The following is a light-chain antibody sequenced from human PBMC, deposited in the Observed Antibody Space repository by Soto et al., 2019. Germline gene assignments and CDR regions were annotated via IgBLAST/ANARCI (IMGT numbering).Light chain of an antibody. CDR2: NVS. CDR1: SSDVGGYNY. V-gene: IGLV2-14*01. Sequence: QSALTQPASVSGSPGQSITVSCTGTSSDVGGYNYVSWYQQHPGKAPKLIIYNVSNRPSGVSNRFSGSKSGNTASLTISGLQAEDEAAYYCFSYTGSSAPFGGGTKLTVL. CDR3: FSYTGSSAP. J-gene: IGLJ2*01.